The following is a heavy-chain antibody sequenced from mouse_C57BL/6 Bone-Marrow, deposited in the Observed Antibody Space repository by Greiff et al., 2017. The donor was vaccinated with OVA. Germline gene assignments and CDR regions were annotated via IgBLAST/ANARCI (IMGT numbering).Heavy chain of an antibody. V-gene: IGHV15-2*01. CDR3: ARNYYGSSWVYYFDY. J-gene: IGHJ2*01. D-gene: IGHD1-1*01. Sequence: VQLQESGSELRSPGSSVKLSCKDFDSEVFPIAYMSWVRQKPGHGFEWIGGILPSIGRTIYGEKFEDKATLDADTLSNTAYLELNSLTSEDSAIYYCARNYYGSSWVYYFDYWGQGTTLTVSS. CDR1: DSEVFPIAY. CDR2: ILPSIGRT.